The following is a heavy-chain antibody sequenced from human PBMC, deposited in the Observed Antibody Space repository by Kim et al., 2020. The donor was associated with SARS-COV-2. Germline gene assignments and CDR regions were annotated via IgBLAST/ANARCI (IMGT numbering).Heavy chain of an antibody. V-gene: IGHV4-59*01. D-gene: IGHD6-19*01. CDR1: GGSISSYY. J-gene: IGHJ6*02. Sequence: SETLSLTCTVSGGSISSYYWCWIRQPPGKGLEWIGYIYYSGSTNYNPSLKSRVTISVDTSKNQFSLKLSSVTAADTAAYYCAGGIIAVAGDYYYYYGMDVWGQGTMVTVSS. CDR2: IYYSGST. CDR3: AGGIIAVAGDYYYYYGMDV.